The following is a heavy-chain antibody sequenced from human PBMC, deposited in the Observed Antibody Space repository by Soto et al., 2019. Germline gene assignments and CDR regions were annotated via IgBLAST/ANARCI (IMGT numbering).Heavy chain of an antibody. Sequence: SETLSLTCTVSGGSISSYYWSWIRQPPGKGLEWIGYIYYSGSTNYNPSLKSRVTISVDTSKNQFSLKLSSVTAADTAVYYCASSPKDYGDYVSAFDIWGQGTMVTVSS. CDR1: GGSISSYY. V-gene: IGHV4-59*08. CDR3: ASSPKDYGDYVSAFDI. J-gene: IGHJ3*02. D-gene: IGHD4-17*01. CDR2: IYYSGST.